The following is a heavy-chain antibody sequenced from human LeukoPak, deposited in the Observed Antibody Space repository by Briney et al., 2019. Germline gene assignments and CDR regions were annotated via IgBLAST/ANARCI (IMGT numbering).Heavy chain of an antibody. D-gene: IGHD3-22*01. J-gene: IGHJ3*02. CDR1: GGSISSSSYY. CDR2: IYYSGST. V-gene: IGHV4-39*07. CDR3: ARVREAMIVVAYVAFDI. Sequence: KPSETLSLTCTVSGGSISSSSYYWGWIRQPPGKGLEWIGSIYYSGSTYYNPSLKSRVTISEDTSKNQFSLKLSSVTAADTAVYYCARVREAMIVVAYVAFDIWGQGTMVTVSS.